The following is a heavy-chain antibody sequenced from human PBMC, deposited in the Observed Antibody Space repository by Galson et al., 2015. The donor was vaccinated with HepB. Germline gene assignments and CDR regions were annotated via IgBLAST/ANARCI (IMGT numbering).Heavy chain of an antibody. Sequence: SVKVSCKASGGTFSSYTISWVRQAPGQGLEWMGRIIPILGIANYAQKFQGRVTITADKSTSTAYMELSSLRSEDTAVYYCARDQSRDYNDYWGQGTLVTVSS. V-gene: IGHV1-69*04. CDR1: GGTFSSYT. CDR2: IIPILGIA. CDR3: ARDQSRDYNDY. D-gene: IGHD3-10*01. J-gene: IGHJ4*02.